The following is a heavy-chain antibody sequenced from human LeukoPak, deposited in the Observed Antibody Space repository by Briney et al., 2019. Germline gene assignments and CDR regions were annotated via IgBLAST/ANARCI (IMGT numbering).Heavy chain of an antibody. Sequence: ASETLSLTCAVYGGSFSGYYWSWIRQPPGKGLEWIGEINHSGSTNYNPSLKSRVTISVDTSKNQFSLKLSSVTAADTAVYYCARYVSSWYYYMDVWGKGTTVTVSS. D-gene: IGHD6-13*01. V-gene: IGHV4-34*01. J-gene: IGHJ6*03. CDR2: INHSGST. CDR3: ARYVSSWYYYMDV. CDR1: GGSFSGYY.